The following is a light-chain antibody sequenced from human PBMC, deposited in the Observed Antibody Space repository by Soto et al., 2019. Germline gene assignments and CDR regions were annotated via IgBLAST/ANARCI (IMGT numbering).Light chain of an antibody. J-gene: IGLJ2*01. CDR2: RNN. V-gene: IGLV1-47*01. Sequence: QSVLTQPPSAYGTPGQRVTISCSGSSSNIGSNYVYWYQQLPGTATKLLIYRNNQRPSGVPDRFSGSKSGTSASLAISGLRSEDEADYYCAAWDDSLSGLFGGGTKLTVL. CDR3: AAWDDSLSGL. CDR1: SSNIGSNY.